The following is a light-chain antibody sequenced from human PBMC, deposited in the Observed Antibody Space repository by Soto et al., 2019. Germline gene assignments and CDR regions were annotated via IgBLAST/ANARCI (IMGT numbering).Light chain of an antibody. J-gene: IGLJ1*01. CDR1: SSNIETNT. CDR2: NNN. V-gene: IGLV1-44*01. Sequence: QSVLTQPPSASGTPGQRVTISCSGSSSNIETNTVDWYQHLPGTAPKVLIFNNNQRPSGVPDRFSGSKSGTSASLAISGLQSEDEADYYCAAWDDSLNGPYYVFGTGTKLTVL. CDR3: AAWDDSLNGPYYV.